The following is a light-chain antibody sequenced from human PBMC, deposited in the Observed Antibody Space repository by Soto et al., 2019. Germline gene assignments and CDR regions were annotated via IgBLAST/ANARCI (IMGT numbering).Light chain of an antibody. CDR3: QQTYSVPRLN. Sequence: TTQSPSSLSASVGARVTIPCRASQSISTYLNWHQQKPGKAPTFLIYTASSLQGGVPSRFSASGSGTDFTLTISGLQPEDFATYYCQQTYSVPRLNFGGGTKVDIK. V-gene: IGKV1-39*01. CDR2: TAS. J-gene: IGKJ4*01. CDR1: QSISTY.